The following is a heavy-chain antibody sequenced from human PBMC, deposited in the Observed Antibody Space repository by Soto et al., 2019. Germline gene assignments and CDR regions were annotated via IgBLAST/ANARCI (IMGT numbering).Heavy chain of an antibody. D-gene: IGHD3-3*01. CDR2: INPSDGNT. V-gene: IGHV1-46*01. J-gene: IGHJ4*02. CDR3: AREGGLPIVWSGPTGPLDY. CDR1: GYTFTGYY. Sequence: ASVKVSCKASGYTFTGYYIHWVRQAPGQGLEWIGIINPSDGNTNYAQKFRGRVTMTTDTSTSTAYMELGSLRSDDTAVYYCAREGGLPIVWSGPTGPLDYWGQGNLVTVSS.